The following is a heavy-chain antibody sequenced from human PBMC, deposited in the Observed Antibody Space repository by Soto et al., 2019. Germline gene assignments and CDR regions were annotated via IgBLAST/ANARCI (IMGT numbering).Heavy chain of an antibody. J-gene: IGHJ6*02. CDR2: IYYSGTT. CDR3: ARQSGGYYYYGMDV. CDR1: GGSISSYY. D-gene: IGHD1-26*01. Sequence: SETLSLTCTVAGGSISSYYWSWIRQPPGKGLEWIGYIYYSGTTNYSPSLKSRVTISVDTSKNQFSLKLSSVTAADSAIYYCARQSGGYYYYGMDVWGQGTTVTVSS. V-gene: IGHV4-59*08.